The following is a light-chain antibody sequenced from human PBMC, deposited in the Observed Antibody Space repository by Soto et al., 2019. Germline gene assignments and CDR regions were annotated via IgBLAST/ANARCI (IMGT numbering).Light chain of an antibody. V-gene: IGKV1-5*03. J-gene: IGKJ2*01. CDR3: QQYNSYSYT. CDR1: QSISSW. Sequence: DIQITQSPSTLSASVGGRVAITCRASQSISSWLAWYQQKPGKAPKLLIYKASSLESGVPSRFSGSGSGTEFTLTISSLQPDDFATYYCQQYNSYSYTFGQGTKVDIK. CDR2: KAS.